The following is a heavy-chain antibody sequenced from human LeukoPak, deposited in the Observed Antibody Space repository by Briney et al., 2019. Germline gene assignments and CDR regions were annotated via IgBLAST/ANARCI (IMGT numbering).Heavy chain of an antibody. D-gene: IGHD5-12*01. Sequence: GGSLRLSCSASGFNFSSYAMHWVRQAPGKGLEYVSDISRIGGNTYYADSVKGRFTISRDNSKNTLYLQMTSLTAEDTALYYCVKSLVATLYHFDYWGQGTLVTVSS. J-gene: IGHJ4*02. CDR3: VKSLVATLYHFDY. CDR1: GFNFSSYA. V-gene: IGHV3-64D*09. CDR2: ISRIGGNT.